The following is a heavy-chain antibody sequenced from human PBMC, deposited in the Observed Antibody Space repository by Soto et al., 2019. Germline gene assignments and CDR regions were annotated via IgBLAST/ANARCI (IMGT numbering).Heavy chain of an antibody. CDR3: ASLYGSGSYIDY. CDR1: GGSISSGGYY. D-gene: IGHD3-10*01. Sequence: PSETLSLTCTVSGGSISSGGYYWSWIRQHPGKGLEWIGYIYYSGSTYYNPSLKSQVTISVDTSKNQFSLKLSSVTAADTAVYYCASLYGSGSYIDYWGQGTLVPVSS. CDR2: IYYSGST. J-gene: IGHJ4*02. V-gene: IGHV4-31*01.